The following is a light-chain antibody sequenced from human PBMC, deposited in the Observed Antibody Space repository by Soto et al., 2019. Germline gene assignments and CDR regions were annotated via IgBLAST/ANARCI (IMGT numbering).Light chain of an antibody. CDR1: QGVGRF. J-gene: IGKJ1*01. Sequence: EIVLTQSPGTLSLSPGERATLSCRASQGVGRFLAWYQQKPGQAPRLLIYGASSLESGVPSRFSGSGSGTEFTLTISSLQPDDFATYYCQQYDTYRTFGQGTKVDIK. CDR3: QQYDTYRT. V-gene: IGKV3-20*01. CDR2: GAS.